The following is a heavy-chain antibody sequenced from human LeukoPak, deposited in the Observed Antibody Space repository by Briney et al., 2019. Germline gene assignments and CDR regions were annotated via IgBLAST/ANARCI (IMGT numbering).Heavy chain of an antibody. Sequence: SETLSLTCTVSGACCSNFYWSWIRQSPGKGLEWLGYVYSSGSTNYNPFLKSRVTISIDTSKKQFSLKLTSVTAADTAIYYCARGRYSDDYGSHWFDPWGRGTLVTVSS. D-gene: IGHD3-16*01. V-gene: IGHV4-59*01. CDR2: VYSSGST. CDR1: GACCSNFY. J-gene: IGHJ5*02. CDR3: ARGRYSDDYGSHWFDP.